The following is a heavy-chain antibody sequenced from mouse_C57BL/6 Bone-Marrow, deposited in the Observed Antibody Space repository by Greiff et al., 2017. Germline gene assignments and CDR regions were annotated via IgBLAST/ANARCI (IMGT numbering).Heavy chain of an antibody. V-gene: IGHV1-69*01. J-gene: IGHJ2*01. CDR1: GYTFTSYW. Sequence: QVQLQQSGAELVMPGASVKLSCKASGYTFTSYWMHWVKQRPGQGLEWIGEIAPSDSYTNYNQKFKGKSTLTVDTSSSTAYMKLSSLTSEDSAVYYCSRGGYSWDDWGQGTTITVSS. CDR2: IAPSDSYT. CDR3: SRGGYSWDD. D-gene: IGHD1-1*01.